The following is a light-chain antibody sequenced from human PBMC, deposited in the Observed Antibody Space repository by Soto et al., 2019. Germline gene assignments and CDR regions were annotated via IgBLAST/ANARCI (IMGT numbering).Light chain of an antibody. Sequence: EIVLTHSPGTLSFSPLERATLSCSASQTVRNNYLAWYQQKPGQAPRLLIYDASNRATGIPARFSGSGSGTDFTLTISSLEPEDFAVYYCQQRSNWQTFGQGTKVDIK. CDR3: QQRSNWQT. V-gene: IGKV3D-11*02. CDR2: DAS. CDR1: QTVRNNY. J-gene: IGKJ1*01.